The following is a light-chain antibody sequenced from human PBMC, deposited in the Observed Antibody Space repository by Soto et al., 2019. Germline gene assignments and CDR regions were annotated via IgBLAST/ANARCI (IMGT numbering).Light chain of an antibody. CDR2: WAS. CDR3: QQYESTPPT. J-gene: IGKJ2*01. CDR1: QSVLYSSNNKNY. V-gene: IGKV4-1*01. Sequence: DIVMTQPPVSLAVSLGERATINCKSSQSVLYSSNNKNYLAWYQQRPGQPPKLLIYWASTRESGVPDRFSGSGSGTDFTLTITSLQAEDVAVYYCQQYESTPPTFGQGTKLEIK.